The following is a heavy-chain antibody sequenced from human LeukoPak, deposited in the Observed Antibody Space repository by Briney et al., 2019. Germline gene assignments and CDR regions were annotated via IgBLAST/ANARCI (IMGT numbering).Heavy chain of an antibody. CDR3: ARDSSSFEDYYYYYMDV. CDR1: GFTLSSYW. V-gene: IGHV3-7*01. CDR2: IKQDGSEK. Sequence: GGSLRLSCAASGFTLSSYWMSWVRQAPGKGLEWVANIKQDGSEKYYVDSVKGRFTISRDNAKNSLYLQMNSLRAEDTAVYYCARDSSSFEDYYYYYMDVWAKGPRSPSP. J-gene: IGHJ6*03. D-gene: IGHD6-6*01.